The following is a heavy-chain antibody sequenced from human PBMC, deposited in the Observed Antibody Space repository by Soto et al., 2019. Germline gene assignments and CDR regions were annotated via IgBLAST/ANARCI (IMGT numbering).Heavy chain of an antibody. Sequence: ASVKVSCKASGYTFTSYAISWVRQAPGQGLEWMGWISAYNGSTNYAQNLRGRVTMTTDASTRTAYMELRSLRYDDTAMYYCARDGAARPRGYYYYGMDVWGQGTTVTVSS. CDR2: ISAYNGST. J-gene: IGHJ6*02. CDR1: GYTFTSYA. V-gene: IGHV1-18*01. CDR3: ARDGAARPRGYYYYGMDV. D-gene: IGHD6-6*01.